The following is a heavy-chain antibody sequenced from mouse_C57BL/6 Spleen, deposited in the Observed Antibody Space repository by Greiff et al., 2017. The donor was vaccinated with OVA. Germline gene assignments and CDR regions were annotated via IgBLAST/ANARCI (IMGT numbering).Heavy chain of an antibody. V-gene: IGHV2-2*01. D-gene: IGHD5-5*01. J-gene: IGHJ4*01. Sequence: QVHVKQSGPGLVQPSQSLSITCTVSGFSLTSYGVHWVRQSPGKGLEWLGVIWSGGSTDYNAAFISRLSISKDNSKSQVFFKMNSLQADDTAIYYCARNRNDLPYYYAMDYWGQGTSVTVSS. CDR3: ARNRNDLPYYYAMDY. CDR2: IWSGGST. CDR1: GFSLTSYG.